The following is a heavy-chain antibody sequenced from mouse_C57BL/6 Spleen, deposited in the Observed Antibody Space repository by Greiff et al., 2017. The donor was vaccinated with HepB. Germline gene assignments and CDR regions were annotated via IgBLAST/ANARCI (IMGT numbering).Heavy chain of an antibody. D-gene: IGHD1-1*01. CDR2: INPNNGGT. V-gene: IGHV1-22*01. J-gene: IGHJ2*01. CDR3: ARDGIHYYGSSYRNYFDY. Sequence: VQLQQSGPELVKPGASVKMSCKASGYTFTDYNMHWVKQSHGKSLEWIGYINPNNGGTSYNQKFKGKATLTVNKSSSTAYMELRSLTSEDSAVYYCARDGIHYYGSSYRNYFDYWGQGTTLTVSS. CDR1: GYTFTDYN.